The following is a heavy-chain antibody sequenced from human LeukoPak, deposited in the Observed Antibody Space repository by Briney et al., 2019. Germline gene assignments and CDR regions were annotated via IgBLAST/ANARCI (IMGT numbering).Heavy chain of an antibody. D-gene: IGHD2-2*01. J-gene: IGHJ6*02. CDR1: GYTFTSYG. CDR3: ARDKHCSSTSCYVGYYYYGMDV. Sequence: ASVKVSCKASGYTFTSYGISWVRQAPGQGLEWMGWISAYNGNTNYAQKLQGRVTMTTDTSTSTAYMELRSLRSDDTAVYYCARDKHCSSTSCYVGYYYYGMDVWGQGTTVTVSS. V-gene: IGHV1-18*01. CDR2: ISAYNGNT.